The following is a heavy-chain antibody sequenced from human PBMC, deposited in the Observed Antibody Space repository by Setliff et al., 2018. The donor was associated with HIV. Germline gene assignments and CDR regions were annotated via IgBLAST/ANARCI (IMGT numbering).Heavy chain of an antibody. V-gene: IGHV4-61*02. J-gene: IGHJ6*02. Sequence: SETLSLTCAVSGGSISSGTYYWSWIRQPAEKGLEWIGRIYASGSTNYNPSLRSRVAISVDTSKNQFSLKLSSVTAADTAVYYCARDSPGPQYYYYGMDVWGQGTTVTVSS. CDR2: IYASGST. CDR1: GGSISSGTYY. CDR3: ARDSPGPQYYYYGMDV.